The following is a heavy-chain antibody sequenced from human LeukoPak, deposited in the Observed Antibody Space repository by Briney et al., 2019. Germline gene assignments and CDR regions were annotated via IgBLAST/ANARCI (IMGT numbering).Heavy chain of an antibody. D-gene: IGHD6-19*01. CDR3: ATISLYSSGWYNRYFQH. J-gene: IGHJ1*01. CDR2: FDPEDGET. V-gene: IGHV1-24*01. Sequence: ASVKVSCKVSGYTLTELSMHWVRRAPGKGLEWMGGFDPEDGETIYAQKFQGRVTMTEDTSTDTAYMELSSLRSEDTAVYYCATISLYSSGWYNRYFQHWGQGTLVTVSS. CDR1: GYTLTELS.